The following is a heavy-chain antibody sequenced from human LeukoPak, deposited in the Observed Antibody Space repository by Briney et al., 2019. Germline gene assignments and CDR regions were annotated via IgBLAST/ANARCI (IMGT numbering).Heavy chain of an antibody. D-gene: IGHD3-16*01. J-gene: IGHJ6*02. V-gene: IGHV3-30-3*01. Sequence: PGGSLRLSCAASGFTFSSYAMHWVRQAPGKGLEWVAFISYDGSNKYYADSVKGRFTISRDNSKNTLYLQMNSLRAEDTAVYFCARGGGLDVWGQGATVTVSS. CDR3: ARGGGLDV. CDR2: ISYDGSNK. CDR1: GFTFSSYA.